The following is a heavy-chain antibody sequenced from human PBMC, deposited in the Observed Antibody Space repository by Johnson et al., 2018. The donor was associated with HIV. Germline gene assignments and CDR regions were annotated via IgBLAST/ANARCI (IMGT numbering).Heavy chain of an antibody. CDR2: IKQDGSEK. Sequence: MQLAESGGGLVQPGGSLRLSCAASGFTFSSYWMSWVRQSPGKGLEWVANIKQDGSEKYYVDSVKGRFTISRDNAKNSLYLQTNSLRAEDTAVYYCALEAVRSTDAFDIWGQGTMVIVSS. J-gene: IGHJ3*02. CDR3: ALEAVRSTDAFDI. CDR1: GFTFSSYW. D-gene: IGHD3-10*01. V-gene: IGHV3-7*05.